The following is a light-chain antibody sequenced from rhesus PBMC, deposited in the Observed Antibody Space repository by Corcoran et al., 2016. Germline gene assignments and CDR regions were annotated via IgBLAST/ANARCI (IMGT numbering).Light chain of an antibody. CDR3: QQYSNWPFT. V-gene: IGKV3-42*03. CDR1: QSVSSS. CDR2: GAS. Sequence: EIVLTQSPATLSLSPGERATLSCRASQSVSSSLAWYQQKPEQAPRLLIYGASSRATGIPDRFSGSVSGTDFTLTISSLEPEDFAVYYCQQYSNWPFTFGPGTKLDIK. J-gene: IGKJ3*01.